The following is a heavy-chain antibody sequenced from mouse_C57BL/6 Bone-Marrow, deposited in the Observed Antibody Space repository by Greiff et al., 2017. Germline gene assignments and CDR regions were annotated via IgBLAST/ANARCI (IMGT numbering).Heavy chain of an antibody. CDR2: IYPGSGST. CDR1: GYTFTSYW. CDR3: ARSYYCDCWNCDV. V-gene: IGHV1-55*01. J-gene: IGHJ1*03. Sequence: QVQLQQPGAELVKPGASVKMSCKASGYTFTSYWITWVKQRPGQGLEWIGDIYPGSGSTNYNEKFKSKATLTVDTSSSTAYMQLSSLTSEDSAGYVCARSYYCDCWNCDVWGTGTTVTVSS. D-gene: IGHD2-13*01.